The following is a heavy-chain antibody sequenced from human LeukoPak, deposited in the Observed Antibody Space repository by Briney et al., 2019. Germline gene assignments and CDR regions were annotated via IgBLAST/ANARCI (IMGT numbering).Heavy chain of an antibody. V-gene: IGHV4-34*01. CDR1: GGSFSGYY. CDR2: INHSGST. Sequence: KTSETLSLTCAVYGGSFSGYYWSWIRQPPGKGLEWIGEINHSGSTNYNPSLKSRVTISVDTSKNQFSLKLSSVTAADTAVYYCARGGLRYFDRHNWFDPWGQGTLVTVSS. J-gene: IGHJ5*02. CDR3: ARGGLRYFDRHNWFDP. D-gene: IGHD3-9*01.